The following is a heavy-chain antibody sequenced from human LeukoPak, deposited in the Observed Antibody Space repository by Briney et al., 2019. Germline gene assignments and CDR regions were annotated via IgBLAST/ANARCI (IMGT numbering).Heavy chain of an antibody. D-gene: IGHD1-26*01. CDR1: GGSISSYY. CDR2: IYYTGST. V-gene: IGHV4-59*01. CDR3: ARAGSYRGYFDY. J-gene: IGHJ4*02. Sequence: SETLSLTCAVSGGSISSYYWSWIRQPPGKGLEWIGYIYYTGSTNNTSLKSRVTISVDTSKNQFSLKMSSVTAADTAVYYCARAGSYRGYFDYWGQGTLVTVSS.